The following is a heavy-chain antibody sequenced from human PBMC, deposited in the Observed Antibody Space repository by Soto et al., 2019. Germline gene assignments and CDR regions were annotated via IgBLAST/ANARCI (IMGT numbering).Heavy chain of an antibody. Sequence: GGSLRLSCASSGFTFSSFTMSWVRQAPGKGLEWVSGTSSTGGTSSYADSVKGRFTISRDNTKNTLYLQMSSLRAEDTAVYYCAKDSTAYDYWGQGTLVTVSS. J-gene: IGHJ4*02. CDR2: TSSTGGTS. D-gene: IGHD5-18*01. CDR3: AKDSTAYDY. CDR1: GFTFSSFT. V-gene: IGHV3-23*01.